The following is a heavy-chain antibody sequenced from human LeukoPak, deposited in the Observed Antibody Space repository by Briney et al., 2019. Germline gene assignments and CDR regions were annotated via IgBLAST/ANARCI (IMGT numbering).Heavy chain of an antibody. D-gene: IGHD3-22*01. J-gene: IGHJ6*02. V-gene: IGHV1-2*04. CDR3: ARARVRDSSGYYPNPYYYYGMDV. Sequence: ASVKVSCKASGYTFTGYYMHWVRQAPGQGLEWMGWINPNSGGTNYAQKFQGWVTMTRDTSISTAYMELSRLRSDDTAVYYCARARVRDSSGYYPNPYYYYGMDVWGQGTTVTVSS. CDR2: INPNSGGT. CDR1: GYTFTGYY.